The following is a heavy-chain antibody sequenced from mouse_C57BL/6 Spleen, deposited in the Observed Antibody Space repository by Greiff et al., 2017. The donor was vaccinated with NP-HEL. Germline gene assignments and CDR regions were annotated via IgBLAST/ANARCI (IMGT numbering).Heavy chain of an antibody. CDR1: GYTFTDYY. J-gene: IGHJ2*01. CDR3: ARGDYYSNFLFDY. CDR2: IYPGSGNT. D-gene: IGHD2-5*01. Sequence: QVQLQQSGAELVRPGASVKLSCKASGYTFTDYYINWVKQRPGQGLEWIARIYPGSGNTYYNEKFKGKATLTAEKSSSTAYMQLSSLTSEDSAVYFCARGDYYSNFLFDYWGQGTTLTVSS. V-gene: IGHV1-76*01.